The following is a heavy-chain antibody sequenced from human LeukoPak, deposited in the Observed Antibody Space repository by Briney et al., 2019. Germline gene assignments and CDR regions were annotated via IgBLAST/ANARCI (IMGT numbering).Heavy chain of an antibody. V-gene: IGHV3-23*01. D-gene: IGHD2-15*01. CDR3: AKEGGYCSGGTCYNYFDY. J-gene: IGHJ4*02. CDR1: GFTFSSNA. CDR2: ISASSGNT. Sequence: GGSLRLSCEASGFTFSSNAIGWVRQAPGKGLEWVSVISASSGNTYYADSVKGRFTISRDNSKNTLYLQMNNPRAEDTAVYYCAKEGGYCSGGTCYNYFDYWGQGTLVTVSS.